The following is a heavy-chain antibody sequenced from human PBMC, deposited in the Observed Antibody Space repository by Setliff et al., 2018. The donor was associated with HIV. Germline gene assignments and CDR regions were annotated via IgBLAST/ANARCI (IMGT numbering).Heavy chain of an antibody. V-gene: IGHV5-51*01. D-gene: IGHD4-17*01. CDR1: GYSFTSYW. J-gene: IGHJ4*01. CDR2: IYPSDSKT. CDR3: ARSAYGGSYFDH. Sequence: PGESLKISCKGSGYSFTSYWIGWVRQMPGKGLEWMGIIYPSDSKTRYSPSFQGQVTISVDKSSNTAYLQWSSLKASDTAIYYCARSAYGGSYFDHWGHGTLVTVSS.